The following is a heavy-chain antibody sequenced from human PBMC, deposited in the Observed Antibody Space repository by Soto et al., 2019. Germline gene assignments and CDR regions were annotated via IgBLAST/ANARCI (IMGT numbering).Heavy chain of an antibody. CDR1: GGTFSSYA. J-gene: IGHJ6*02. V-gene: IGHV1-69*01. D-gene: IGHD3-22*01. Sequence: QVQLVQSGAEVKKPGSSVKVSCKASGGTFSSYAISWVRQAPGHGLEWMGGIIPIFGTANYAQTFQGRVTITADESTSTADMELSSLRSEDTAVYYCARDKVGYYDSSGYYRVSVPPDYYYGMDVWGQGTTVTVSS. CDR3: ARDKVGYYDSSGYYRVSVPPDYYYGMDV. CDR2: IIPIFGTA.